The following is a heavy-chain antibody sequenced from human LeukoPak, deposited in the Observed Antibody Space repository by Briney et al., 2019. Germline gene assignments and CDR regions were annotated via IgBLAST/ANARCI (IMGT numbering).Heavy chain of an antibody. CDR3: ARELFDFDY. Sequence: PGGSLRLSCTASGFTFSSYAMSWVRQAPGKGLEWVSGISGSGGSTYYADSVKGRFTISRDNSKNTLYLQMNSLRAEDTAIYYCARELFDFDYWGQGTLVTVSS. CDR1: GFTFSSYA. CDR2: ISGSGGST. D-gene: IGHD3-10*01. J-gene: IGHJ4*02. V-gene: IGHV3-23*01.